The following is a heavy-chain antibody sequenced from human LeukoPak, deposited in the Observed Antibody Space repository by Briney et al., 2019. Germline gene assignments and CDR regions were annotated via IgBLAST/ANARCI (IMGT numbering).Heavy chain of an antibody. CDR3: AVCDYGDYVQH. V-gene: IGHV3-53*01. J-gene: IGHJ1*01. D-gene: IGHD4-17*01. CDR2: IPSGHTT. Sequence: GGSLRLSCAASGFTVSSNYISWVRQAPGKGLEWVSGIIPSGHTTYYADSVKGRFTISRDNSKNTLYLQMNSLRAEDTAAYYCAVCDYGDYVQHWGQGTLVTVSS. CDR1: GFTVSSNY.